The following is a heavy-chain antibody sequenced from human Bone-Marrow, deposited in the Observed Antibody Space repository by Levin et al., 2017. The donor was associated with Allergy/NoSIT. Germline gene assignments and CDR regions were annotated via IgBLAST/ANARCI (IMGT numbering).Heavy chain of an antibody. Sequence: GESLKISCTASGFSFHSYAMSWVRQAPGKGLEWVSGIKGSGGSTFYADSVQGRFTVSRDNSNKTLFLQMNSLRAEDTAVYYCAKGPSVTTPYYFDYWGLGTLVTVSS. CDR2: IKGSGGST. J-gene: IGHJ4*02. CDR1: GFSFHSYA. CDR3: AKGPSVTTPYYFDY. D-gene: IGHD1-14*01. V-gene: IGHV3-23*01.